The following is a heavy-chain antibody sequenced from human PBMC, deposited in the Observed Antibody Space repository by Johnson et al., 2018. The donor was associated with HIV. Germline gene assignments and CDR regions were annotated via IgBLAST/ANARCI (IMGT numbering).Heavy chain of an antibody. CDR1: GFTFSNYG. CDR2: IIPSGTGP. J-gene: IGHJ3*02. CDR3: AKSTQANILRESGPYGAFDI. Sequence: QVYLVESGGGVVQPGRSLSLSCAASGFTFSNYGIHWVRQAPGKGLAWVSGIIPSGTGPHYADSVEGRFTISRDNFKNTLYVQMNSLRAEDTAVYYCAKSTQANILRESGPYGAFDIWGQGTMVTVSS. V-gene: IGHV3-NL1*01. D-gene: IGHD3-10*01.